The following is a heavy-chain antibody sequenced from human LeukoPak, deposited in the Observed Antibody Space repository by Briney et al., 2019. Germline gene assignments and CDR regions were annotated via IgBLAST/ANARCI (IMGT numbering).Heavy chain of an antibody. CDR1: GFTVNYYS. V-gene: IGHV3-48*04. D-gene: IGHD2-15*01. J-gene: IGHJ4*02. CDR2: ISSGSHTI. Sequence: GGSLRLSCEASGFTVNYYSVNWVRQAPGKGLEWVSYISSGSHTIYYGDSVKGRFTISRDNAKNSLFLQMRNLRAEDTAVYYCTTDPATCSGGTCSDNYWGQGALVTVSS. CDR3: TTDPATCSGGTCSDNY.